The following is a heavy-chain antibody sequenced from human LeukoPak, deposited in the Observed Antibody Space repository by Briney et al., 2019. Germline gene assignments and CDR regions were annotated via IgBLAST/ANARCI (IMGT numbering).Heavy chain of an antibody. J-gene: IGHJ4*02. CDR1: GFTFSSYA. CDR2: ISGSGGST. V-gene: IGHV3-23*01. D-gene: IGHD6-19*01. Sequence: PGGSLRLSCAASGFTFSSYAMSWVRQAPGKGLEWVSAISGSGGSTYYADPVKGRFTISRDNSKNTLYLQMNSLRAEDTAVYYCAKDINSSGWGGGPDYWGQGTLVTVSS. CDR3: AKDINSSGWGGGPDY.